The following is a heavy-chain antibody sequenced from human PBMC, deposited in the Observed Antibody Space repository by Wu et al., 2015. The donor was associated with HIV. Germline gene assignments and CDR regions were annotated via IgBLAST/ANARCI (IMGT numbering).Heavy chain of an antibody. V-gene: IGHV1-18*01. CDR3: ARDHRSVTTANHGDY. CDR2: ISAYNGDT. D-gene: IGHD4-17*01. J-gene: IGHJ4*02. CDR1: GYTFTSYG. Sequence: QVQLVQSGAEVKKPGASVKVSCKASGYTFTSYGISWVRQAPGQGLEWMGWISAYNGDTNYAQNFQDRVTMTTDTSTSTAYMELRSLRSDDTAVYCCARDHRSVTTANHGDYWGQGTLVTVSS.